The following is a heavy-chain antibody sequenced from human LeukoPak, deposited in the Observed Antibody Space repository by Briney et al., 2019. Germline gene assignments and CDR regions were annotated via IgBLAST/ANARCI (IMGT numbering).Heavy chain of an antibody. CDR2: INTNTGNP. J-gene: IGHJ4*02. CDR1: GYTFTNHA. D-gene: IGHD3-3*01. CDR3: ARGTGGVVMIKTEFDY. V-gene: IGHV7-4-1*02. Sequence: ASVKVSCKASGYTFTNHAMNWVRQAPGQGLEWMGWINTNTGNPTYAQGFTGQFVFSLDTSVSTAYLQISSLKAEDTAVYYCARGTGGVVMIKTEFDYWGQGTLVTVSS.